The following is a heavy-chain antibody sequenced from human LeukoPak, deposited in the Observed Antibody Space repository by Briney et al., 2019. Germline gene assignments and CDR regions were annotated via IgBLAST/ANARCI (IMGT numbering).Heavy chain of an antibody. Sequence: SETLSLTCTVSGGSISSSSYYWGWIRQPPGKGLEWIGSIYYSGSTYYNPSLKSRVTISVDTSKNQFSLKLSSVTAADTAVYYCARVGGYSGYANYWGQGTLVTVSS. CDR3: ARVGGYSGYANY. CDR2: IYYSGST. V-gene: IGHV4-39*07. J-gene: IGHJ4*02. D-gene: IGHD5-12*01. CDR1: GGSISSSSYY.